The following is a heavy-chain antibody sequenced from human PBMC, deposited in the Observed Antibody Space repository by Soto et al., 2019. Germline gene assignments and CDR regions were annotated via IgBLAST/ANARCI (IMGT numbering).Heavy chain of an antibody. Sequence: QVQLQQWGAGLLKPSETLSLNCAVNGGSLSGYYWSWIRQPPGKGLEWIGEIKDGGRTNYSPSLKSRATISSDTSTNQCSLRLYSVTAADTGVYYCARGQEGVVATHWDQGTLVTVSS. CDR2: IKDGGRT. CDR3: ARGQEGVVATH. J-gene: IGHJ4*02. V-gene: IGHV4-34*01. D-gene: IGHD5-12*01. CDR1: GGSLSGYY.